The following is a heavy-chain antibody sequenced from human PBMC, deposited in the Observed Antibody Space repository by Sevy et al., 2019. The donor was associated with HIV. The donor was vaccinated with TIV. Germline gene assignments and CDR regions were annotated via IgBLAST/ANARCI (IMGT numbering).Heavy chain of an antibody. V-gene: IGHV3-30*18. D-gene: IGHD3-16*01. CDR2: ISYDGDNK. Sequence: GGSLRLSCAASGFTFSSYGIHWVRQTPGKGLEWVAVISYDGDNKYYVDSVKGRFTISRDNSKNTLYLQMNSLRTEDTAVYYCAKDWGNWEYYFDYWGQGTLVTVSS. J-gene: IGHJ4*02. CDR1: GFTFSSYG. CDR3: AKDWGNWEYYFDY.